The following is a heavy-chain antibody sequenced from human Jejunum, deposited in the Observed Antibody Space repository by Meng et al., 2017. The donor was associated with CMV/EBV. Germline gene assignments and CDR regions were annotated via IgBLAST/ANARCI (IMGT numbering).Heavy chain of an antibody. CDR3: AKHTYSNGLDV. CDR1: GFSFRDYP. CDR2: IQFDGSDK. V-gene: IGHV3-30*02. J-gene: IGHJ6*02. Sequence: ASGFSFRDYPMHWVRQTPGKGLAWLAYIQFDGSDKYYPDSVKGRFASSRDNSKNTLYLQMDSLRPDDSAVYYCAKHTYSNGLDVWGQGTTVTVSS. D-gene: IGHD2-15*01.